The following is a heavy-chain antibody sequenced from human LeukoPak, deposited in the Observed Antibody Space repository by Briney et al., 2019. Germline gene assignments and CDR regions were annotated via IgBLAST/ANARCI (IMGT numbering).Heavy chain of an antibody. D-gene: IGHD4/OR15-4a*01. J-gene: IGHJ4*02. CDR2: ISYDGSNK. CDR3: ALLSTDY. CDR1: GFTFSSYA. Sequence: PGGSLRLSCAASGFTFSSYAMHWVRQAPGKGLEWVAVISYDGSNKYYADSVKGRFTISRDNSKNTLYLQMNSLRAEDTAVYYCALLSTDYWGQGTLATVSS. V-gene: IGHV3-30-3*01.